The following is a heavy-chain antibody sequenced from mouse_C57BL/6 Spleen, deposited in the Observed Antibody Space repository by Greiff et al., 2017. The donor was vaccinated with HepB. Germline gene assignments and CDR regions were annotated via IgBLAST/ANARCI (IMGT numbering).Heavy chain of an antibody. D-gene: IGHD1-1*01. CDR1: GYSFTGYY. Sequence: VQLQQSGPELVKPGASVKISCKASGYSFTGYYMNWVKQSPEKSLEWIGEINPSTGGTTYNQKFKAKATLTVDKSSSTAYMQLKSLTSEDSAVYYCASPYYYGNAMDYWGQGTSVTVSS. CDR3: ASPYYYGNAMDY. V-gene: IGHV1-42*01. CDR2: INPSTGGT. J-gene: IGHJ4*01.